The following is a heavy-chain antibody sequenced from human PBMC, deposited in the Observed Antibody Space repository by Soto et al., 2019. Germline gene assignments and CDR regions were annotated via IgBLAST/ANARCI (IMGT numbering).Heavy chain of an antibody. Sequence: QVQLQESGPGLVKPSQTLSLTCTVSGGSISSGGYYWRWIRQHPGKGLEWIGYIYYSGSTYYNPSLKNRVTISVDTSKNQFSLKLSSVTAADTAVYYCARDGHDFWSGYYASWGQETLVTVSS. CDR2: IYYSGST. D-gene: IGHD3-3*01. J-gene: IGHJ4*02. CDR1: GGSISSGGYY. CDR3: ARDGHDFWSGYYAS. V-gene: IGHV4-31*03.